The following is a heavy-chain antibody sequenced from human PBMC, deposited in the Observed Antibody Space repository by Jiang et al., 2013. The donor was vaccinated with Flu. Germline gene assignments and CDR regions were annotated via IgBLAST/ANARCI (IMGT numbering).Heavy chain of an antibody. D-gene: IGHD6-19*01. Sequence: KPTQTLTLTCTFSGFSLSTSGVGVGWIRQPPGKALEWLALIYWDDDKRYSPSLKSRLTITKDTSKNQVVLTMTNMDPVDTATYYCAHATSSGWYLGPHAFDIWGQGTMVTVSS. CDR1: GFSLSTSGVG. CDR2: IYWDDDK. CDR3: AHATSSGWYLGPHAFDI. J-gene: IGHJ3*02. V-gene: IGHV2-5*02.